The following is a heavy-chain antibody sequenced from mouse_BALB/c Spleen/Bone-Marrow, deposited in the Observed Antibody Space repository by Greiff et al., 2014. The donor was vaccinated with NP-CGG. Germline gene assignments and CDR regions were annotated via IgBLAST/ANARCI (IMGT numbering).Heavy chain of an antibody. CDR1: GFSLTSYG. D-gene: IGHD1-2*01. J-gene: IGHJ3*01. CDR2: IWAGGST. V-gene: IGHV2-9*02. CDR3: ARGSTTATFAY. Sequence: QVHVKQSGPGLVAPSQSLSITCTVSGFSLTSYGVHWVRQPPGKGLEWLGVIWAGGSTNYNSALTSRLSISKDNSKSQVFLKMNSLQTDDTAMYYCARGSTTATFAYWGQGTLVTVSA.